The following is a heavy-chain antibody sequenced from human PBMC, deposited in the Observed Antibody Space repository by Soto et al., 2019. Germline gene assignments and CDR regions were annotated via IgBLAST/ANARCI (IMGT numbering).Heavy chain of an antibody. D-gene: IGHD3-16*02. CDR2: IIPILGIA. V-gene: IGHV1-69*02. Sequence: ASVKVSCKASGGTFSSYTISWVRQAPGQGLEWMGRIIPILGIANYAQKFQGRVTITADKSTSTAYMELSSLRSEDTAVYYCARSLHLGELSLYGGWFDPWGQGTLVTVSS. J-gene: IGHJ5*02. CDR1: GGTFSSYT. CDR3: ARSLHLGELSLYGGWFDP.